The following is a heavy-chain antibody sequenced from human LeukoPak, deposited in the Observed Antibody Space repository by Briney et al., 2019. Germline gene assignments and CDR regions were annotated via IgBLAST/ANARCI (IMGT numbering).Heavy chain of an antibody. D-gene: IGHD6-13*01. Sequence: SETLSLTCAVYGGSFSSYYWSWIRQPPGKGLEWIGEINHSGNTNYNPSLKSRVTISVDTSKNQFSLKLSSVTAADTAVYYCARCSWYVPNWFDPWGQGTLVTVSS. CDR2: INHSGNT. CDR3: ARCSWYVPNWFDP. J-gene: IGHJ5*02. CDR1: GGSFSSYY. V-gene: IGHV4-34*01.